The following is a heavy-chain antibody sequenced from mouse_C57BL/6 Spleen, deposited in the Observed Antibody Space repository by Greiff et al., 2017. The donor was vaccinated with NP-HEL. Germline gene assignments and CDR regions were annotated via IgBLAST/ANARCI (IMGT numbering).Heavy chain of an antibody. Sequence: VQLQQSGAELVRPGASVKLSCTASGFNIKDDYMHWVKQRPEQGLEWIGWIDPENGDTEYASKFQGKATITADTSSNTAYLQLSSLTSEDTAVYDCAIYYGNSCFDYWGQGTTLTVSS. CDR1: GFNIKDDY. J-gene: IGHJ2*01. CDR3: AIYYGNSCFDY. V-gene: IGHV14-4*01. CDR2: IDPENGDT. D-gene: IGHD2-1*01.